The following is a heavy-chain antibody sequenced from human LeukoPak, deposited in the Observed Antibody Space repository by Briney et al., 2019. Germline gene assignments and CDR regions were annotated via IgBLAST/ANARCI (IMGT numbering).Heavy chain of an antibody. CDR2: ISSSSSTI. V-gene: IGHV3-48*04. J-gene: IGHJ4*02. CDR1: GFTFSSYS. Sequence: GGSLRLSCAASGFTFSSYSMNWVRQAPGKGLEWVSYISSSSSTIYYADSVKGRFTISRDNAKNSLYLQMNSLRAEDTAVYYCARDSTIVVVTVGGWNDYWGQGTLVTVSS. D-gene: IGHD2-21*02. CDR3: ARDSTIVVVTVGGWNDY.